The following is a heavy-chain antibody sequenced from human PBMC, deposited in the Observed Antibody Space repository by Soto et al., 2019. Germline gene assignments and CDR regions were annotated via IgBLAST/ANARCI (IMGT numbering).Heavy chain of an antibody. V-gene: IGHV4-39*01. J-gene: IGHJ6*02. CDR3: ASQKQLGGGYYYYGMDV. CDR1: GGSISSSSYY. CDR2: IYYSGST. D-gene: IGHD6-6*01. Sequence: SETLSLTCTVSGGSISSSSYYWGWIRQPPGKGPEWIGSIYYSGSTYYNPSLKSRVTISVDTSKNQFSLKLSSVTAADTAVYYCASQKQLGGGYYYYGMDVSGQGTTVTVSS.